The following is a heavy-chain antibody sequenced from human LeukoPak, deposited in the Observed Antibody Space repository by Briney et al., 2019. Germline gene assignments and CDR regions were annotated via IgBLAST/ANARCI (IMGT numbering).Heavy chain of an antibody. J-gene: IGHJ4*02. Sequence: GGSLRLSCAASGFTFSSYAMHWVRQAPGKGLEWVAVISYDGSNKYYADSVKGRFTISRDNSKNTLYLQMNSLRAEDTAVYYCAKDDSVAGTSKYWGQGTLVTVSS. CDR1: GFTFSSYA. CDR3: AKDDSVAGTSKY. CDR2: ISYDGSNK. V-gene: IGHV3-30-3*01. D-gene: IGHD6-19*01.